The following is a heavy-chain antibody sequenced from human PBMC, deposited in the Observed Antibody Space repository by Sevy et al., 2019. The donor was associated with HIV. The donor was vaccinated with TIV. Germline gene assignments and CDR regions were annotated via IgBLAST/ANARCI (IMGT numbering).Heavy chain of an antibody. Sequence: GESLKISCQGSGYSFTSYWIGWVRQMPGKGLEWMGIIYPGDSDTRYSPSFQGHDSISADKSTSTAYLRWSSLKASDTAMYYWASLTEGYGDFRRAMDVWGQGTTVTVSS. CDR3: ASLTEGYGDFRRAMDV. CDR1: GYSFTSYW. V-gene: IGHV5-51*01. CDR2: IYPGDSDT. J-gene: IGHJ6*02. D-gene: IGHD4-17*01.